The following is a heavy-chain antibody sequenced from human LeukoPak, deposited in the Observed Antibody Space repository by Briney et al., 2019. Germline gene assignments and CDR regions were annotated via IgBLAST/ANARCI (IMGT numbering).Heavy chain of an antibody. CDR2: IHRSGSP. D-gene: IGHD1-14*01. Sequence: PSETLSLTCTVSLDSTTSNFWSWVRHPPRKGLEWIGEIHRSGSPNYNPSLQSRVTISIDRSRNQIALELSSVTAADTAVYYCAREILGGFNPGAYWGQGTLVTVSS. V-gene: IGHV4-4*02. J-gene: IGHJ4*02. CDR3: AREILGGFNPGAY. CDR1: LDSTTSNF.